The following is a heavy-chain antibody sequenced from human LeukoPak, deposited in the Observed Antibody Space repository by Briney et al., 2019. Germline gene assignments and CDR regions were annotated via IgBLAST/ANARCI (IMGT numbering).Heavy chain of an antibody. CDR3: ARDRRGYYYDSSGYDY. Sequence: ASVKVSCKASGYTFTGYYMHWVRQAPGQGLEWMGWINPNSGGTNYAQKFQGRVTMTRDTSISTAYMELRSLRSDDTAVYYCARDRRGYYYDSSGYDYWGQGTLVTVSS. V-gene: IGHV1-2*02. CDR2: INPNSGGT. D-gene: IGHD3-22*01. CDR1: GYTFTGYY. J-gene: IGHJ4*02.